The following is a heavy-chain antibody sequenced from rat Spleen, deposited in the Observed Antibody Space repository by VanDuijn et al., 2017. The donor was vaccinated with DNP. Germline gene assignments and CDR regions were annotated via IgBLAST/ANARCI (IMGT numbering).Heavy chain of an antibody. J-gene: IGHJ2*01. V-gene: IGHV5S23*01. CDR2: ISTSGEYA. Sequence: EVQLVESGGGLVQPGRSLKLSCAASGFTFSDYNMAWVRQAPTKGLEWVASISTSGEYAHYRDSVKGRFTISRDNSKNTQYLQMDSLRSEDTATYYCATDFERGYWGQGVMVTVSS. CDR1: GFTFSDYN. CDR3: ATDFERGY. D-gene: IGHD1-11*01.